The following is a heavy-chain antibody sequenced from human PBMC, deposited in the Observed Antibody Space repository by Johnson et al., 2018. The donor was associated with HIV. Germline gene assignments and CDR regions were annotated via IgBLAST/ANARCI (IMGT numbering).Heavy chain of an antibody. CDR3: ARGDNVGAYWAPLDAFDI. CDR2: ISPSDGTI. J-gene: IGHJ3*02. Sequence: QVHLVEPGGAMVKPVASLRLSCDASRFRSIDYYMSWLRQAPGKGLACVSSISPSDGTIYYAASVTRRFTISRDNSKNTLYLQMNSLRGEDTAVYYCARGDNVGAYWAPLDAFDIWGQGTMLTVSS. CDR1: RFRSIDYY. V-gene: IGHV3-11*04. D-gene: IGHD2-15*01.